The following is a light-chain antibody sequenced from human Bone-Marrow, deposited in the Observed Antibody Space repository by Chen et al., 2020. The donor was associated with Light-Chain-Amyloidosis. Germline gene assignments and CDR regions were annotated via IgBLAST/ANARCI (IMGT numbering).Light chain of an antibody. CDR2: DVS. J-gene: IGLJ2*01. CDR1: SSDVGGYKF. CDR3: SSFTSNTPVV. Sequence: QSALTQPASVSGSPGQSITISCTGTSSDVGGYKFVSWYQQHPGKAPKVVIFDVSNRPSGVSDRFSGSKSGNTASLTISVLQAEDEAYYYCSSFTSNTPVVFGGGTKVTVL. V-gene: IGLV2-14*03.